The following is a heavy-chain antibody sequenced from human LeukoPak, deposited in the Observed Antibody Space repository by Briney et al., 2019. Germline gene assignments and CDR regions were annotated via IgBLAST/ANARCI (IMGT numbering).Heavy chain of an antibody. J-gene: IGHJ3*01. V-gene: IGHV4-59*11. CDR2: ISYTGRT. D-gene: IGHD3-22*01. Sequence: KSSETLSLTCTVSGGSLSGHYWSWIRQPPGKRLEWIVYISYTGRTKYNPSLQSRVTISIDTSKSQFSLKLTSVTSADTAVYSCARLLDNDISCDPDTFDVWGQGTTVIVSS. CDR1: GGSLSGHY. CDR3: ARLLDNDISCDPDTFDV.